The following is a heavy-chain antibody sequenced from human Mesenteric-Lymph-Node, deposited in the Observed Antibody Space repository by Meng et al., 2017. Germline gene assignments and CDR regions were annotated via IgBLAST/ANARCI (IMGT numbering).Heavy chain of an antibody. CDR1: RISTYY. J-gene: IGHJ3*02. Sequence: SETLSLTCTVSRISTYYWSWIRQPPGKGLEWIGSIYYSGSTYYNPSLKSRVTISVDTSKNQFSLKLSSVTAADTAVYYCARGHGDTAYAVDIWGQGTMVTVSS. CDR3: ARGHGDTAYAVDI. V-gene: IGHV4-59*12. D-gene: IGHD5-18*01. CDR2: IYYSGST.